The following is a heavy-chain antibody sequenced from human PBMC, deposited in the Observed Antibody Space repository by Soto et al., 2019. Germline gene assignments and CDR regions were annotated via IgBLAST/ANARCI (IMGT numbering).Heavy chain of an antibody. Sequence: QVQLVESGGGVVQPGRSLRLSCAASGFSFSSYGMHWVRQAPGKGLEWVAVISYDGGTKYYADSVKGRFTISRDNSKNTLYLQMNSLRAEDTAVYYCVKEFGVAGSSYESFFDYWGQGTLVTVSS. CDR1: GFSFSSYG. D-gene: IGHD5-18*01. CDR3: VKEFGVAGSSYESFFDY. J-gene: IGHJ4*02. V-gene: IGHV3-30*18. CDR2: ISYDGGTK.